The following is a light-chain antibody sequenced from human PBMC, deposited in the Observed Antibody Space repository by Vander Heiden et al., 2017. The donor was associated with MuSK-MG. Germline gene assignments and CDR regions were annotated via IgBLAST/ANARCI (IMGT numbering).Light chain of an antibody. CDR2: KAS. V-gene: IGKV1-5*03. CDR1: QSINSW. CDR3: QHENNSLYN. Sequence: DIQMTQSPSTLSASVGDRVTITCRASQSINSWLAWYQQKAGKAPKLLIYKASSLESGVPSRFSGSGSGTEFTLTISSLQPDDFATYYCQHENNSLYNFGQGTKLDIK. J-gene: IGKJ2*01.